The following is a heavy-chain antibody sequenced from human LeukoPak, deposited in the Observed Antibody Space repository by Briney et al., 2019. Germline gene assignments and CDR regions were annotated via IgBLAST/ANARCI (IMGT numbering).Heavy chain of an antibody. D-gene: IGHD3-16*01. J-gene: IGHJ6*02. CDR2: ISYDGSNK. V-gene: IGHV3-30*18. Sequence: PGRSLILSCAASGFTFSSYGMHWVRQAPGKGLEWVAVISYDGSNKYYADSVKGRFTISRDNSKNTLYLQMNSLRAEDTAVYYCANLPGILRLGEPKYYYYGMDVWGQGTTVTVSS. CDR1: GFTFSSYG. CDR3: ANLPGILRLGEPKYYYYGMDV.